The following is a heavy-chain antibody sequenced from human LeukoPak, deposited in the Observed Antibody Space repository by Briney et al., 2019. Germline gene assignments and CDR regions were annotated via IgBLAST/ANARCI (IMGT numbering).Heavy chain of an antibody. J-gene: IGHJ4*02. CDR2: IYASGST. D-gene: IGHD4-11*01. CDR1: GGSISSYY. Sequence: SETLSLTCTVSGGSISSYYWSWIRQPAGKGLEWIGCIYASGSTSYNPSLKSRVTMSVDTSKNQFSLKLSSVTAADTAVYYCASNGVTSGPFDYWGQGTLVTVSS. CDR3: ASNGVTSGPFDY. V-gene: IGHV4-4*07.